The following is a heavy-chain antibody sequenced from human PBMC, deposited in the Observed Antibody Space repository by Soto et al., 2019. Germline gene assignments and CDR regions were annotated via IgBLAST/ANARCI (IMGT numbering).Heavy chain of an antibody. J-gene: IGHJ4*02. V-gene: IGHV3-64D*06. Sequence: PGGSLRLSCSASGFTFSSYAMHWVRQAPGKGLEYVSAISSNWGSTYYADSVKGRFTISRDNSKNTLYLQMSSLRAEDTAVYYCVTSTRYYYDSSGYPYWGQGTLVTVSS. D-gene: IGHD3-22*01. CDR2: ISSNWGST. CDR1: GFTFSSYA. CDR3: VTSTRYYYDSSGYPY.